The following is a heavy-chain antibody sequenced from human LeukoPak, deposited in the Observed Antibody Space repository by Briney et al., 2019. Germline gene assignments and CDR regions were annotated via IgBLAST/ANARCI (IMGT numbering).Heavy chain of an antibody. CDR2: ISGSGGST. CDR1: GFTFSSYA. Sequence: GASLRLSCAASGFTFSSYAMSWVRQAPGKGLEWVSAISGSGGSTYYADSVKGRFTISRDNSKNTLYLQMNSLRAEDTAVYYCAKRRPWGGKHYYFDYWGQGTLVTVSS. V-gene: IGHV3-23*01. J-gene: IGHJ4*02. CDR3: AKRRPWGGKHYYFDY. D-gene: IGHD1-26*01.